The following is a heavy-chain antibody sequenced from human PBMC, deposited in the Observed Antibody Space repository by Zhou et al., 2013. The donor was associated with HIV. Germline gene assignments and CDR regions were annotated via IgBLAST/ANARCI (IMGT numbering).Heavy chain of an antibody. V-gene: IGHV3-7*01. CDR3: AREGTGGFDN. CDR2: VEQAGGQK. D-gene: IGHD1-1*01. Sequence: EVQLVESGGGLVQPGDSLRLSCEASGFTFSNNWMSWVRQIPGKGLEWVANVEQAGGQKDYVDSVKGRFTISRDNSKNSLNLQMNSLRVEDTGVYYCAREGTGGFDNWGQGTLVTVSS. CDR1: GFTFSNNW. J-gene: IGHJ4*02.